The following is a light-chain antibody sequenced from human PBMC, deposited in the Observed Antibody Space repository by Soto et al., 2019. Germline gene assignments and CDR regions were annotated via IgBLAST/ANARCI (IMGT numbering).Light chain of an antibody. J-gene: IGLJ3*02. V-gene: IGLV2-23*01. CDR2: EGS. CDR3: CSYAGSRV. CDR1: SSDVGSYNL. Sequence: QSALTQPASVSGSPGQSITISCTGTSSDVGSYNLVSWYQQHPGKAPKLMIYEGSKRPSGVSNLFSGSKSGNTASLTISGLQAEDEADYYCCSYAGSRVFGGGTKLTV.